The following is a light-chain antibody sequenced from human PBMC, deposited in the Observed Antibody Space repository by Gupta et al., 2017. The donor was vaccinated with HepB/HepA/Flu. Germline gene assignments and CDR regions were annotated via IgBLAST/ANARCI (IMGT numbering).Light chain of an antibody. Sequence: DIQMTLSPHSLSASVGDRVTIPCRASQSIRKYFNWYQQKPGQAPKLLIYGTSTWQSGVPSRFSGSGSETDFTLTISTLQPDDFATYYCQQADSLPWTFGQGTKVEIK. CDR2: GTS. CDR1: QSIRKY. CDR3: QQADSLPWT. V-gene: IGKV1-39*01. J-gene: IGKJ1*01.